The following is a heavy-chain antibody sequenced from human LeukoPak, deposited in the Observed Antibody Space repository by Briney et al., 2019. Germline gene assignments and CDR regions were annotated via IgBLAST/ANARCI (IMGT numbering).Heavy chain of an antibody. V-gene: IGHV3-30*18. CDR1: GFTFSSYG. Sequence: GGSLRLSCAASGFTFSSYGMHWVRQAPGKGLEWVAVISYDGSNKYYADSVKGRFTISRDNSKNTLYLQMNSLRAEDTAVYYCAKDLGDDDLTFDYWGQGTLVTVSS. CDR3: AKDLGDDDLTFDY. D-gene: IGHD3-16*01. J-gene: IGHJ4*02. CDR2: ISYDGSNK.